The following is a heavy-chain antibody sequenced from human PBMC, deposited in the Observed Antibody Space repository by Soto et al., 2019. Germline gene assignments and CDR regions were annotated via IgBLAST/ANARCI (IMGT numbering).Heavy chain of an antibody. Sequence: EVQLVESGGGLVKPGGSLRLSCAASGFTFSSYSMNWVRQAPGKGLEWVSSISSSSSYIYYADSVKGRFTISRDNAKKSLYLQMNGLRAEDTAVYYCAREGVQHGSGPYYYYGMDVWGQGTTVTVSS. V-gene: IGHV3-21*01. D-gene: IGHD3-10*01. CDR1: GFTFSSYS. J-gene: IGHJ6*02. CDR2: ISSSSSYI. CDR3: AREGVQHGSGPYYYYGMDV.